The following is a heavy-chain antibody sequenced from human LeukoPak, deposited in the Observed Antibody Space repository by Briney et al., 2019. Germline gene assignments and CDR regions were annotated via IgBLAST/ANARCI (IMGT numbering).Heavy chain of an antibody. CDR2: INHSGST. V-gene: IGHV4-34*01. Sequence: SETLSLTCAVYGGAFSGYYWSWIRQPPGKGLEWIGEINHSGSTNYNPSLKSRVTISVDTSKNQFSLKLSSVTAADTAVYYCARRYYDILTAYYRDYWGQGTLVTVSS. J-gene: IGHJ4*02. D-gene: IGHD3-9*01. CDR3: ARRYYDILTAYYRDY. CDR1: GGAFSGYY.